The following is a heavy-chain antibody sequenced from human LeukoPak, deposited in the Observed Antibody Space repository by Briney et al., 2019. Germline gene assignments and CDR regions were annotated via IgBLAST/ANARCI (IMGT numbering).Heavy chain of an antibody. J-gene: IGHJ4*02. CDR2: IYYSGST. Sequence: PSQTLSHTCTVSGGSISSGDYYWSWIRQPPGKGLEWIGYIYYSGSTYYNPSLKSRVTISVDTSKNQFSLKLSSVAAADTAVYYCARVVVVAATVVFDYWGQGTLVTVSS. V-gene: IGHV4-30-4*01. CDR3: ARVVVVAATVVFDY. CDR1: GGSISSGDYY. D-gene: IGHD2-15*01.